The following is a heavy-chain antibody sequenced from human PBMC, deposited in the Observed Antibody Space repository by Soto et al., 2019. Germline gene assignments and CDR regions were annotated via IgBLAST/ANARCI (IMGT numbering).Heavy chain of an antibody. Sequence: QSQTLSLTCAISGDSVSSNSAAWNWIRQSPSKGLEWLGRTYYRSKWYNDYAVSVKSRITINPDTSKNQFSLQLNSVTPEDTAVYYCARHRSGYDFGDYYYYYGMDVWGQGTTVTVSS. CDR2: TYYRSKWYN. CDR3: ARHRSGYDFGDYYYYYGMDV. CDR1: GDSVSSNSAA. D-gene: IGHD5-12*01. V-gene: IGHV6-1*01. J-gene: IGHJ6*02.